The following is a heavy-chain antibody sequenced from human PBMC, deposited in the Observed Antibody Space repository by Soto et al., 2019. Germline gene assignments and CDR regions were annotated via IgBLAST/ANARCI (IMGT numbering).Heavy chain of an antibody. D-gene: IGHD3-22*01. CDR3: ARVADYYDSSGYQLPLFDY. Sequence: PSETLSLTCTVSGGSISSYYCSWIRQPPGKGLEWIGYIYYSGSTNYNPSLKSRVTISVDTSKNQFSLKLSSVTAADTAVYYCARVADYYDSSGYQLPLFDYWGQGTLVTVSS. CDR2: IYYSGST. V-gene: IGHV4-59*01. J-gene: IGHJ4*02. CDR1: GGSISSYY.